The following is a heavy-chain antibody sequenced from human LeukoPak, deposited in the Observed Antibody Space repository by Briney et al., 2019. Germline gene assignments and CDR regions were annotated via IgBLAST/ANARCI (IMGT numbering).Heavy chain of an antibody. CDR3: AREAIVVVPAAISGGNWFDP. D-gene: IGHD2-2*01. CDR1: GGSISSGDYY. CDR2: IYYSGST. Sequence: SETLSLTCTVSGGSISSGDYYWSWICQPPGKGLEWIGYIYYSGSTYYNPSLKSRVTISVDTSQNQFSLKLSSVTAADTAVYYCAREAIVVVPAAISGGNWFDPWGQGTLVTVSS. V-gene: IGHV4-30-4*08. J-gene: IGHJ5*02.